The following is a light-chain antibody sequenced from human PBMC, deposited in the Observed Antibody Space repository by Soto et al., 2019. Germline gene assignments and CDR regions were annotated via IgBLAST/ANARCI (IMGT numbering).Light chain of an antibody. CDR2: KTS. Sequence: DIQLTQSPSTLSASVGDRVTITCRASQSISSWLAWYQQKSGKASKFLIYKTSNLESGVPSRFSGSGSGTEFTLTISSLQPDYFATYYCQYYNNYCWTFGQGTKVEIK. CDR1: QSISSW. J-gene: IGKJ1*01. V-gene: IGKV1-5*03. CDR3: QYYNNYCWT.